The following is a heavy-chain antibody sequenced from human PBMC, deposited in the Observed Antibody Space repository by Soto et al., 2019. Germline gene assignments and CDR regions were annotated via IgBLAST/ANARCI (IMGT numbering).Heavy chain of an antibody. V-gene: IGHV4-61*08. CDR1: GGSISSGGYY. CDR2: NYYSGST. D-gene: IGHD5-12*01. Sequence: PSETLSLTCTVSGGSISSGGYYWTWTRQHPGKGLEWIGYNYYSGSTNYNPSLKSRVTISVDTSKNQFSLKLSSVTAADTAVYYCARERGDGYNYAEYYYYGMDVWGQGTTVTVSS. J-gene: IGHJ6*02. CDR3: ARERGDGYNYAEYYYYGMDV.